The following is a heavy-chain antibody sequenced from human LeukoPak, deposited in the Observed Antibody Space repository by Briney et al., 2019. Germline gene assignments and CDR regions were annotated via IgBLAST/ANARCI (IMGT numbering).Heavy chain of an antibody. V-gene: IGHV4-4*07. CDR3: ARGRSPYYYDSSGYYVDY. CDR2: IYTSGST. Sequence: SETLPLTCTVSGGSISSYYWSWIRQPAGKGLEWIGRIYTSGSTNYNPSLKSRVTMSVDTSKNQFSLKLSSVTAADTAVYYCARGRSPYYYDSSGYYVDYWGQGTLVTVSS. J-gene: IGHJ4*02. D-gene: IGHD3-22*01. CDR1: GGSISSYY.